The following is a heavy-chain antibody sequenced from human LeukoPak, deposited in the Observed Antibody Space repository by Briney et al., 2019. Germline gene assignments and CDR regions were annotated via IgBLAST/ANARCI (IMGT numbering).Heavy chain of an antibody. Sequence: GGSLRLSCAVSGITLSNYGMSWVCQAPGKGLEWVAGISDSGGRTNCADSVKGRFTISRDNPKNTLYLQMNSLRAEDTAVYFCAKRGVVIRVILVGFHKEAYYFDSWGQGALVTVSS. CDR1: GITLSNYG. CDR2: ISDSGGRT. CDR3: AKRGVVIRVILVGFHKEAYYFDS. V-gene: IGHV3-23*01. J-gene: IGHJ4*02. D-gene: IGHD3-22*01.